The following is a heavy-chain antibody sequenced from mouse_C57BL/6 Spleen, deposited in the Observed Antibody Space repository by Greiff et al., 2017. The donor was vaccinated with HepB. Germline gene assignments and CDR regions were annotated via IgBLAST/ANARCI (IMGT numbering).Heavy chain of an antibody. Sequence: VQLQQPGAELVKPGASVKLSCKASGYTFTSYWMPWVKPRPGQGLEWIGMIHPNSGSTNYNEKFKSKATLTVDQTSSTAYRQLSSLTSEDSAVYYWERYYGSSYGYFDVWGTGTTVTVSS. CDR1: GYTFTSYW. D-gene: IGHD1-1*01. J-gene: IGHJ1*03. V-gene: IGHV1-64*01. CDR3: ERYYGSSYGYFDV. CDR2: IHPNSGST.